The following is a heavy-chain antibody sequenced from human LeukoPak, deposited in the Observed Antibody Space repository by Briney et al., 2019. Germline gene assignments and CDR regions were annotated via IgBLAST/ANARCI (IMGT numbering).Heavy chain of an antibody. V-gene: IGHV3-7*01. Sequence: GGSLRLSCAASGFTFSSYWMSWVRQAPGKGLEWVANIKQDGSEKYYVDSVKGRFAISRDNAENSLYLQMNSLRAEDTAVYYCARGGEYSSSPFGYWGQGTLVTVSS. J-gene: IGHJ4*02. CDR1: GFTFSSYW. CDR2: IKQDGSEK. CDR3: ARGGEYSSSPFGY. D-gene: IGHD6-13*01.